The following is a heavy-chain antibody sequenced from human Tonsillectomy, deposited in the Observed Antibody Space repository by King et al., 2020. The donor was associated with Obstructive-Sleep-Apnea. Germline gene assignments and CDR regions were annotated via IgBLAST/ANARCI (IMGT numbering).Heavy chain of an antibody. Sequence: VQLVESGSELKKPGASVKVSGKAAVYTFTNYAMNLVRQAPGHGLDWMGGSNTHTGNLTDAQGFTGRFVFSLDTSVSTAYVQVSSLKAEDTAVYYCAKGGYDSSGYYLHYFDYWGQGTLVTVSS. CDR2: SNTHTGNL. J-gene: IGHJ4*02. CDR3: AKGGYDSSGYYLHYFDY. D-gene: IGHD3-22*01. V-gene: IGHV7-4-1*02. CDR1: VYTFTNYA.